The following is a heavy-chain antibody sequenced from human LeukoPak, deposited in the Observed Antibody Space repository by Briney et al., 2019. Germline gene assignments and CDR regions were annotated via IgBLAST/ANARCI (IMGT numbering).Heavy chain of an antibody. V-gene: IGHV4-59*08. Sequence: PSETLSLTCTVSGGSFSNSYWSWFRQPPGKGLEWIGYIHYSGNTNYSPSLKSRVTMSVDTSKNQFSLKLTSVTAADTAVYYCARGGWYIDYWGQGTLVTVSS. CDR1: GGSFSNSY. J-gene: IGHJ4*02. D-gene: IGHD6-19*01. CDR3: ARGGWYIDY. CDR2: IHYSGNT.